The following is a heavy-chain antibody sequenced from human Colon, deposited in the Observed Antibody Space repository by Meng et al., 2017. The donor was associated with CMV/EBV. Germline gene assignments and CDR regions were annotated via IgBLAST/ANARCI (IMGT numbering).Heavy chain of an antibody. CDR1: GVSINSYY. CDR3: ARGRGSGYPQGGYFQY. Sequence: GSLRLSCTVSGVSINSYYWSWIRQSPGKGLEWIGYVSDTGSTKDNSSLKSRVTLSIDTSKNQFSLKLRSVTAADTAIYYCARGRGSGYPQGGYFQYWGQGTLVTVSS. D-gene: IGHD3-3*01. CDR2: VSDTGST. V-gene: IGHV4-59*01. J-gene: IGHJ1*01.